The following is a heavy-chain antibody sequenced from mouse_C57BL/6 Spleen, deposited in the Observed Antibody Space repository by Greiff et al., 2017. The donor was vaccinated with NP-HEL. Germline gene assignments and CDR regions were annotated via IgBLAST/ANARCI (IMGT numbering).Heavy chain of an antibody. CDR1: GFTFTDYY. V-gene: IGHV7-3*01. CDR2: IRNKANGYTT. CDR3: ARDYGPFDY. D-gene: IGHD1-1*02. Sequence: EVQRVESGGGLVQPGGSLSLSCAASGFTFTDYYMSWVRQPPGKALEWLGFIRNKANGYTTEYSASVKGRFTISRDNSQSILYLQMNALRAEDSATYYCARDYGPFDYWGQGTTLTVSS. J-gene: IGHJ2*01.